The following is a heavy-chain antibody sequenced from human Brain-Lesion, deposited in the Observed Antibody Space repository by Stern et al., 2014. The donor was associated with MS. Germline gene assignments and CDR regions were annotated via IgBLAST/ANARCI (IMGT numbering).Heavy chain of an antibody. CDR1: GGSVSSTSYA. V-gene: IGHV4-39*01. D-gene: IGHD2-15*01. J-gene: IGHJ5*02. Sequence: QLVESGPGLVKPSETLSLTCTVAGGSVSSTSYAWAWIRQPPGKGLEWIGTLYYSGNTYYSPSLTRRLTISLDTSQNQVSLQLRSVTAADTAVYYCAGEEDIRYCSGGSCTGNWFDPWGQGTLVTVSS. CDR2: LYYSGNT. CDR3: AGEEDIRYCSGGSCTGNWFDP.